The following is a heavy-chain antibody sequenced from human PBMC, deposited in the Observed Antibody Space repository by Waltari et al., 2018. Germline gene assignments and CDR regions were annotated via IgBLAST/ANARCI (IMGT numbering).Heavy chain of an antibody. CDR2: ISGRGSSR. D-gene: IGHD2-15*01. V-gene: IGHV3-23*01. CDR3: AKVHGRVVVVAATSDY. CDR1: GFTFSSYA. J-gene: IGHJ4*02. Sequence: EVQLLESGGGLVQPGGSLRLSCAASGFTFSSYAMSWVRQAPGKGLEWVSAISGRGSSRDYADSVKGRFTISRDNSKNTLYLQMNSLRAEDTAVYYCAKVHGRVVVVAATSDYWGQGTLVIVSS.